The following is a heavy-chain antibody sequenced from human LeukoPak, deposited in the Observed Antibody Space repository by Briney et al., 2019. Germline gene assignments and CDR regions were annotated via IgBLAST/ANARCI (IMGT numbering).Heavy chain of an antibody. CDR3: AKDLHGEQDLGY. Sequence: PGRSLRLSCAASGFTFSSYGMHWVRQAPGKGLEWVAVISYDGSNKYYADSVKGRFTISRDNSKNTLYLQMNSLRAEDTAAYYCAKDLHGEQDLGYWGQGTLVTVSS. J-gene: IGHJ4*02. CDR1: GFTFSSYG. CDR2: ISYDGSNK. D-gene: IGHD4-17*01. V-gene: IGHV3-30*18.